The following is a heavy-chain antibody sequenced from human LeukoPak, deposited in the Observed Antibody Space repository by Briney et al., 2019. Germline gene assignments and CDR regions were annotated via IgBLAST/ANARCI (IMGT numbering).Heavy chain of an antibody. CDR3: ARDDSSGYNFDY. CDR1: GFTFSSYS. D-gene: IGHD3-22*01. J-gene: IGHJ4*02. CDR2: ISSSSSYI. V-gene: IGHV3-21*01. Sequence: GGSLRLSCAASGFTFSSYSMNWVRQAPGKGLEWVSSISSSSSYIYYADSVKGRFTISRDNAKNSLYLQMNSLRAEDTAVYCCARDDSSGYNFDYWGQGTLVTVSS.